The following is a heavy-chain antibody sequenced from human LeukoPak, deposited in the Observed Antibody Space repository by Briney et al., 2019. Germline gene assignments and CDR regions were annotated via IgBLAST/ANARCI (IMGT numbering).Heavy chain of an antibody. CDR2: IRSKTYGGTT. D-gene: IGHD4-17*01. CDR1: GFTFGDYA. CDR3: TQYGDNANLGY. J-gene: IGHJ4*02. V-gene: IGHV3-49*04. Sequence: GGSLRLSCTTSGFTFGDYAMSWVRQAPGKGLEWVGFIRSKTYGGTTEHAASVKGRFTISRDDSKSIAYLQMNSLKTEDTAVYYCTQYGDNANLGYWGQGTLVTVSS.